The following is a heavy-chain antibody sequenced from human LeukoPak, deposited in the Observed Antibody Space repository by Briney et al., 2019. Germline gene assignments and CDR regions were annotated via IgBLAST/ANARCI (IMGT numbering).Heavy chain of an antibody. J-gene: IGHJ4*02. V-gene: IGHV3-53*01. CDR1: GFSVSSTY. Sequence: GGSLRLSCAVSGFSVSSTYMTWVRQAPGKRLDWVSVVYTGGSTYYADSVKGRFTISRDNSKNTLYLQMNYLRAEDTAVYYCARARGSGWYFYFDSWGQGALVTVSS. D-gene: IGHD6-19*01. CDR3: ARARGSGWYFYFDS. CDR2: VYTGGST.